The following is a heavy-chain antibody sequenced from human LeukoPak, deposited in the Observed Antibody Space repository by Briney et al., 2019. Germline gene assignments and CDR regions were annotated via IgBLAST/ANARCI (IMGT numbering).Heavy chain of an antibody. J-gene: IGHJ4*02. D-gene: IGHD1-26*01. CDR2: INHSGST. CDR1: GGSFSGYY. V-gene: IGHV4-34*01. CDR3: ARGPKVGATTRFDY. Sequence: SETLSLTCAAYGGSFSGYYWSWIRQPPGKGLEWIGEINHSGSTNYNPSLKSRVTISVDTSKNQFSLKLSSLTAADTAVYYCARGPKVGATTRFDYWGQGTLVTVSS.